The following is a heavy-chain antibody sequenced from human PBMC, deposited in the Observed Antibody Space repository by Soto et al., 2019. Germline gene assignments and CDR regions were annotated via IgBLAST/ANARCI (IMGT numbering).Heavy chain of an antibody. V-gene: IGHV4-34*01. CDR1: GWYFSGYY. Sequence: SETQSLTSAFYGWYFSGYYWSWIRQPPGKGLEWIGEINHSGSTNYNPSLKSRATISVDTSKNQFSLKLSSVTAADTAVYYCAGRIAAAGWWFDPWGQGTLVTVSS. CDR2: INHSGST. CDR3: AGRIAAAGWWFDP. D-gene: IGHD6-13*01. J-gene: IGHJ5*02.